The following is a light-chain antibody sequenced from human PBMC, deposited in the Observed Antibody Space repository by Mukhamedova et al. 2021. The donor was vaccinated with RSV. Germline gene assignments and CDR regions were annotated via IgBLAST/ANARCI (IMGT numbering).Light chain of an antibody. CDR2: GAS. CDR3: QQYDKWPT. Sequence: QKPGQGPRLLIYGASTRATGVPARFSGSGSGTEFTLTISSMPSEDFAVYYCQQYDKWPTFGQGTKVEI. J-gene: IGKJ1*01. V-gene: IGKV3-15*01.